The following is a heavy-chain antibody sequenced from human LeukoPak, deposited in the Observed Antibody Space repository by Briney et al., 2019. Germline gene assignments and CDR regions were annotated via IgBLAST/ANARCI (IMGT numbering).Heavy chain of an antibody. CDR2: IIPILGIA. Sequence: ASVKVSCKASGGTFSSYAISWVRQAPGQGLEWMGRIIPILGIANYAQKFQGRVTITADKSTSTAYMELSSLRSEDTAVYYCARSIAVALNAFDIWGQGTMVTVSS. D-gene: IGHD6-19*01. CDR3: ARSIAVALNAFDI. J-gene: IGHJ3*02. V-gene: IGHV1-69*04. CDR1: GGTFSSYA.